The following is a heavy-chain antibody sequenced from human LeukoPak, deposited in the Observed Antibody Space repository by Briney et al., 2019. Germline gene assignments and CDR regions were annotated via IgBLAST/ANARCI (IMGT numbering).Heavy chain of an antibody. V-gene: IGHV4-59*01. D-gene: IGHD5-18*01. CDR1: GGSFSGYY. CDR3: ARTTEGGYTYGYFYYYYMDV. CDR2: IYYSGST. Sequence: NASETLSLTCAVYGGSFSGYYWSWIRQPPGKGLEWIGYIYYSGSTNYNPSLKSRVTISVDTSKNQFSLKLTSVTAADTAVYYCARTTEGGYTYGYFYYYYMDVWGKGTTVTISS. J-gene: IGHJ6*03.